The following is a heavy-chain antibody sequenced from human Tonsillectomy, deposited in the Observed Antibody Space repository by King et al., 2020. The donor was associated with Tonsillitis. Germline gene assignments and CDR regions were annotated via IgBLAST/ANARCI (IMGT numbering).Heavy chain of an antibody. CDR1: GYSFTNYW. Sequence: EVQLVESGAEVKKPGESLRISCKGSGYSFTNYWINWVRQMPGKGLEWMGRIDPSDSYTNYSPSFQGHVTISADKSISTAYLQWSSLKASDTAMYYCVRHYRSGDDYWGQGTLVTVSS. CDR2: IDPSDSYT. V-gene: IGHV5-10-1*03. J-gene: IGHJ4*02. CDR3: VRHYRSGDDY. D-gene: IGHD6-19*01.